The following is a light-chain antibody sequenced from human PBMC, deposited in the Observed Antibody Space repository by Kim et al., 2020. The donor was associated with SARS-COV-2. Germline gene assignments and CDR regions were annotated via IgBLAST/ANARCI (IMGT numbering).Light chain of an antibody. CDR3: QQTYTNPIT. CDR1: QRIASY. V-gene: IGKV1-39*01. Sequence: ASVGDRVTITCRASQRIASYLNWYQQKPGKAPNLLIYAASSLQSGVPSRFSASGSGTDFTIIINGLQPEDFATYYCQQTYTNPITFGQGTRLEIK. J-gene: IGKJ5*01. CDR2: AAS.